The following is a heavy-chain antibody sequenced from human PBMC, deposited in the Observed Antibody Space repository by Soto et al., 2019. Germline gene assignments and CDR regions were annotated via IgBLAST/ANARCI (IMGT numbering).Heavy chain of an antibody. CDR1: GFTFSNAW. D-gene: IGHD3-10*01. CDR3: TTHPSEDRGYYYDGMDV. CDR2: IKSKTDGGTT. J-gene: IGHJ6*02. V-gene: IGHV3-15*07. Sequence: EVQLVESGGGLVKPGWSLRLSCAASGFTFSNAWMNWVRQAPGKGLEWVGRIKSKTDGGTTDYAAPVKGRFTISRDDSKNTLYLQMNSMKNEETAVYYCTTHPSEDRGYYYDGMDVWGQETTVTVSS.